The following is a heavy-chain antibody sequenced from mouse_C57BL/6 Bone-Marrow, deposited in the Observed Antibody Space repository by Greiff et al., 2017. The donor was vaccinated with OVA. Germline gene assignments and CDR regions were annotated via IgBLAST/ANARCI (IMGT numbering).Heavy chain of an antibody. CDR2: IHPNSGST. CDR3: ARSYYGNHYFDY. J-gene: IGHJ2*01. CDR1: GYTFTSYW. V-gene: IGHV1-64*01. Sequence: QVQLQQPGAELVKPGASVKLSCKASGYTFTSYWMHWVKQRPGQGLEWIGMIHPNSGSTNYNEKFKSKATLTVDKSSSTAYLQLSSLTSEDSAVYYCARSYYGNHYFDYWGQGTTLTVSS. D-gene: IGHD2-10*01.